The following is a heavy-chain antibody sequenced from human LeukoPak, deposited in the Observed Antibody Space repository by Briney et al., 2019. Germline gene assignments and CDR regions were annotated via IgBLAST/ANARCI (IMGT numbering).Heavy chain of an antibody. J-gene: IGHJ6*02. D-gene: IGHD3-3*01. V-gene: IGHV4-34*01. CDR1: GGSFSGFY. CDR2: INHSGST. Sequence: SETLTLTCAVYGGSFSGFYWSWIRQPPGKGLEWIGEINHSGSTNYNPSLKSRVTISVDTSKNQLSLKLSSVTAADTAVYYCARQAGYYDFWSGYYIYYYYGMDVWGQGTTVTVSS. CDR3: ARQAGYYDFWSGYYIYYYYGMDV.